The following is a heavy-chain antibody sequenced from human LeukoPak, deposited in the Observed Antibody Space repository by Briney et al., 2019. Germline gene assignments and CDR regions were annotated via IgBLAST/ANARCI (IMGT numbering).Heavy chain of an antibody. V-gene: IGHV4-59*01. J-gene: IGHJ6*02. CDR1: GGSISSYY. Sequence: SETLSLTCTVSGGSISSYYWSWIRQPPGKGLEWIGYMYYSGSTNYNPSLKSRVTISVDTSKNQFSLKLSSVTAADTAVYYCARVYCGGDCYPYYYYYYGIDVWGQGTTVTVSS. CDR3: ARVYCGGDCYPYYYYYYGIDV. CDR2: MYYSGST. D-gene: IGHD2-21*02.